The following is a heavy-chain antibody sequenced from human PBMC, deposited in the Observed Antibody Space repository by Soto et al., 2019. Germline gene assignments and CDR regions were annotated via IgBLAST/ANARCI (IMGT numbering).Heavy chain of an antibody. V-gene: IGHV3-64D*06. D-gene: IGHD6-13*01. CDR3: VKTAGEIWLLGSY. CDR2: ISSNGGST. CDR1: GFTFSSYA. Sequence: EVQLVESGGGLVQPGGSLRLSCSASGFTFSSYAMHWVRQAPGKGLEYVSAISSNGGSTYYADSVKGRFTISRDNSKNTLYLQMSSLRAEDTAVYYCVKTAGEIWLLGSYWGQGTLVTVSS. J-gene: IGHJ4*02.